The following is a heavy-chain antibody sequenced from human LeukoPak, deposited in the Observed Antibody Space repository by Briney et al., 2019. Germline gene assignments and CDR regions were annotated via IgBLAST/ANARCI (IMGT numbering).Heavy chain of an antibody. J-gene: IGHJ4*02. D-gene: IGHD3-9*01. Sequence: ASVKVSCKASGYTFTGYYMHWVRQAPGQGLEWMGWINPNSGGTNYARKFQGRVTMTRDTSISTAYMELSRLRSDDTAVYYCARVELRYFDWLLPFDYWGQGTLVTVSS. CDR3: ARVELRYFDWLLPFDY. V-gene: IGHV1-2*02. CDR1: GYTFTGYY. CDR2: INPNSGGT.